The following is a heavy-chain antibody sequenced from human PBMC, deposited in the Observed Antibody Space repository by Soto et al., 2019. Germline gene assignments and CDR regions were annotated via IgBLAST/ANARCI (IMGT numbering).Heavy chain of an antibody. CDR3: AADPSGSYYPLYYYYGMDV. Sequence: SETLSLPCPVSGCSLSSSSYFRGRVPPPPGKGLEWIGSIYYSGSTYYNPSLKSRVTISVDTSKNQFSLKLSSVTAADTAVYYCAADPSGSYYPLYYYYGMDVWGQGTTVTVSS. D-gene: IGHD1-26*01. CDR2: IYYSGST. V-gene: IGHV4-39*01. J-gene: IGHJ6*02. CDR1: GCSLSSSSYF.